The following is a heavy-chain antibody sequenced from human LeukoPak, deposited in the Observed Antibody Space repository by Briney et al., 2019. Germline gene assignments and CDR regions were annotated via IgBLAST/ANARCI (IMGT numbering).Heavy chain of an antibody. CDR3: AKSDDSSGYYYGIVY. CDR1: GFIFGGFA. Sequence: PGGSLRLSCAASGFIFGGFAMAWVRQTPGKGLEWVSGILAGGSNTYYADSVKGRFTISRDNSKNTLYLQMNSLRAEDTAVYYCAKSDDSSGYYYGIVYWGQGTLVTVSS. V-gene: IGHV3-23*01. J-gene: IGHJ4*02. CDR2: ILAGGSNT. D-gene: IGHD3-22*01.